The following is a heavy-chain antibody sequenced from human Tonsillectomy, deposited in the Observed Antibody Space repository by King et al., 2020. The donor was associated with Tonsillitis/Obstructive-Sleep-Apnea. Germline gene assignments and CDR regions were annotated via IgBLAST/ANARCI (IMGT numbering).Heavy chain of an antibody. CDR3: ARVRCSGGGCYFRS. J-gene: IGHJ1*01. CDR1: GLTFSSFA. CDR2: ISYDGSNK. D-gene: IGHD2-15*01. V-gene: IGHV3-30*01. Sequence: VQLVESGGGVVQPGRSLRLSCAASGLTFSSFAMHWVRQAPGKGLEWVAVISYDGSNKYYADSVKGRFNISRDNSKNTLYLQMNSLRADDTAVYYCARVRCSGGGCYFRSWGQGALVTVSS.